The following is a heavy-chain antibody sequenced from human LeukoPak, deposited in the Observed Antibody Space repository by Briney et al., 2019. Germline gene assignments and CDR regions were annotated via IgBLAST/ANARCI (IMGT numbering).Heavy chain of an antibody. CDR2: IIPIFGTA. Sequence: ASVKVSCKASGGTFSSYAISWVRQAPGQGLEWMGGIIPIFGTANYAQKFQGRVTITADESTSTAYMELSSLRSEDTAVYYCARLLRRSGGSVVEFDYWGQGTLVTVSS. D-gene: IGHD2-15*01. V-gene: IGHV1-69*13. CDR3: ARLLRRSGGSVVEFDY. CDR1: GGTFSSYA. J-gene: IGHJ4*02.